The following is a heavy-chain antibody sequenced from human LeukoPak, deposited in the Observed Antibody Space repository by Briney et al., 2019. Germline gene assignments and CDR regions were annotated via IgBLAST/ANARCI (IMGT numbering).Heavy chain of an antibody. D-gene: IGHD4-17*01. J-gene: IGHJ3*02. Sequence: GESLKISYKGSGYRFTSYWIGWVRPMPGKGLEWMGIIYPGDSDTRYSPSFQGQVTISADKSISTAYLQWSSLKASDTAMYYCARALDYGVYEDAFDIWGQGTMVTVSS. CDR2: IYPGDSDT. CDR1: GYRFTSYW. CDR3: ARALDYGVYEDAFDI. V-gene: IGHV5-51*01.